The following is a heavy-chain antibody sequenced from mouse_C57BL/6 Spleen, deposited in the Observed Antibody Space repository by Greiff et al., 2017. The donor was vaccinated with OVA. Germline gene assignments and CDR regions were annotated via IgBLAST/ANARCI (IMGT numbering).Heavy chain of an antibody. V-gene: IGHV10-1*01. J-gene: IGHJ1*03. Sequence: EVQLVESGGGLVQPKGSLKLSCAASGFSFNTYAMNWVRQAPGKGLEWVARIRSKSNNYATYYADSVKDRFTISRDDSESMLYLQMNNLKTEDTAMYYCVRHDGDYYYGSDWYFDVWGTGTTVTVSS. D-gene: IGHD1-1*01. CDR2: IRSKSNNYAT. CDR3: VRHDGDYYYGSDWYFDV. CDR1: GFSFNTYA.